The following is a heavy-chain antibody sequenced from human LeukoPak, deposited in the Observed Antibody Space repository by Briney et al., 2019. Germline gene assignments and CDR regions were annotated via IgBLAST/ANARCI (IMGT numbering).Heavy chain of an antibody. CDR2: MYPGDSGV. V-gene: IGHV5-51*01. Sequence: GESLKISCKVSGYNFVTHWIGWVRQMSGKGLEWMGIMYPGDSGVRYGPSFQGQVTISADKSTTTAYLQWSSLKASDTAIYYCVRHRTSISGTTKYCYGVDVWGQGTTVTVSS. CDR3: VRHRTSISGTTKYCYGVDV. CDR1: GYNFVTHW. D-gene: IGHD1/OR15-1a*01. J-gene: IGHJ6*02.